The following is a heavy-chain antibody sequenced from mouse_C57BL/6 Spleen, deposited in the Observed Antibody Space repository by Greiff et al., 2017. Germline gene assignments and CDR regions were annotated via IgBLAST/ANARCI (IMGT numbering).Heavy chain of an antibody. CDR1: GYTFTSYW. V-gene: IGHV1-69*01. CDR3: ARFITTVVATDFDV. CDR2: IDPSDSYT. D-gene: IGHD1-1*01. J-gene: IGHJ1*03. Sequence: QVQLQQPGAELVMPGASVKLSCKASGYTFTSYWMHWVKQRPGQGLEWIGEIDPSDSYTNYNQKFKGKSPLTVDKSSSTAYMQLSSLTSEDSAVYYCARFITTVVATDFDVWGTGTTVTVSS.